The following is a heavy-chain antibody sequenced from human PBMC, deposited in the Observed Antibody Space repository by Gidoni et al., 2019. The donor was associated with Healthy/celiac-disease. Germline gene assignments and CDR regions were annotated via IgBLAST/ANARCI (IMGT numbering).Heavy chain of an antibody. Sequence: EVQLVQSGAEVKKPGESLKISCKGSGYSFTSYWIGWVRQMPGKGLGWMGIIYPGDSDTRYSPSFQGQVTISADKSISTAYLQWSSLKASDTAMYYCARLGCSSTSCYLNDAFDIWGQGTMVTVSS. CDR1: GYSFTSYW. D-gene: IGHD2-2*01. V-gene: IGHV5-51*01. CDR2: IYPGDSDT. CDR3: ARLGCSSTSCYLNDAFDI. J-gene: IGHJ3*02.